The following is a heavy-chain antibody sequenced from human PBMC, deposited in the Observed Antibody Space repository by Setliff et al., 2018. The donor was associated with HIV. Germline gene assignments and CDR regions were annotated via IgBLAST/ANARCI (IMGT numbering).Heavy chain of an antibody. Sequence: SETLSLTCAVYGGSFSRYYWGWIRQPPGKGLEWIGSMYYSGSTYYNPSLKSRVTISVDTSKKQFSLKLRSVTAADTAVYYCARRRDGYNSAPWRNDYWGQGTLVTVSS. V-gene: IGHV4-39*01. CDR2: MYYSGST. D-gene: IGHD5-12*01. CDR1: GGSFSRYY. J-gene: IGHJ4*02. CDR3: ARRRDGYNSAPWRNDY.